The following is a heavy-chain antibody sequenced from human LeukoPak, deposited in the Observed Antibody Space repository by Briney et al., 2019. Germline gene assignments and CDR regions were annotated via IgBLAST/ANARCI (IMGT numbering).Heavy chain of an antibody. V-gene: IGHV4-59*08. Sequence: SETLSLTCTVSGGSISSYYWSWIRQPPGKGLEWIGYIYYSGSTNYNPSLKSRVTISVDTSKNQFSLKLSSVTAADTAVYYCARHFHFWSYDYWGQGTLVTVSS. J-gene: IGHJ4*02. CDR2: IYYSGST. CDR1: GGSISSYY. D-gene: IGHD3-3*02. CDR3: ARHFHFWSYDY.